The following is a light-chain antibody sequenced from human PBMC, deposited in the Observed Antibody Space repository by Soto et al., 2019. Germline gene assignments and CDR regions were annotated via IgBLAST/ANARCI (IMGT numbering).Light chain of an antibody. V-gene: IGKV3-15*01. CDR3: QQYSNWPPALT. Sequence: EIVMTQSPATLSVSPGERATLSCRASQSVSSNLAWYQQKPGQAPRLLIYGASTRATGIPARISGSGSGTEFTLTISSQQSEDFAVYYCQQYSNWPPALTFGGGTKVEIK. CDR1: QSVSSN. J-gene: IGKJ4*01. CDR2: GAS.